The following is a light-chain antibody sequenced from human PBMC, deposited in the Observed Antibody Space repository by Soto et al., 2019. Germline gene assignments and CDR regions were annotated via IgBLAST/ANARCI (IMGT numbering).Light chain of an antibody. Sequence: QSVLTQPPSVSGAPGQRVNISCTGSSSNIGAGYDVHWYQQLPGTAPKILIYVNSNRPSGVPDRFSGSKSGTSASLAITGLQAEDEADYYCQSYDSSLSGSVFGGGTKLTVL. V-gene: IGLV1-40*01. CDR2: VNS. CDR1: SSNIGAGYD. J-gene: IGLJ2*01. CDR3: QSYDSSLSGSV.